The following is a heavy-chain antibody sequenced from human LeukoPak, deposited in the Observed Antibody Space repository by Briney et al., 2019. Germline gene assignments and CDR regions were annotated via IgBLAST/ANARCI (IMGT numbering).Heavy chain of an antibody. CDR2: INQDGCEK. J-gene: IGHJ4*02. V-gene: IGHV3-7*05. Sequence: PGGSLRLSCAASGFTFNIYWMSWVRQAPGKGLEWVANINQDGCEKYCVDSVKGRFTISRDNAKNSLYLHMNSLRAEDTAVYYCARDKAYGDSEDYWGQGTLVTVSS. CDR1: GFTFNIYW. D-gene: IGHD4-17*01. CDR3: ARDKAYGDSEDY.